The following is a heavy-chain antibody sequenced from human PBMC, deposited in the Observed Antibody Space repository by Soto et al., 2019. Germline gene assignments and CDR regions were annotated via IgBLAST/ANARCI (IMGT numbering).Heavy chain of an antibody. D-gene: IGHD3-16*02. CDR3: AKDHVDDYIWGSYRPLDY. CDR1: GFTFSSYA. CDR2: ISGSGGST. V-gene: IGHV3-23*01. J-gene: IGHJ4*02. Sequence: GGSLRLSCAASGFTFSSYAMSWVRQAPGKGLEWVSAISGSGGSTYYADSVKGRFTISRDNSKNTLYLQMNSLRAEDTAVYYCAKDHVDDYIWGSYRPLDYWGQGTLVTVSS.